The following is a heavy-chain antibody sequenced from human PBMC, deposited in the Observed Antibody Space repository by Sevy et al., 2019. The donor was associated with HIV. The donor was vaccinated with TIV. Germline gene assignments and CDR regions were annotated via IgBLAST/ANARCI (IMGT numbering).Heavy chain of an antibody. D-gene: IGHD4-17*01. CDR2: IKSKTDGGTT. CDR3: TTDPDAPYCDYVPYFDY. CDR1: GFTFSNAW. J-gene: IGHJ4*02. Sequence: GGSLRLSCAASGFTFSNAWMSWVRQAPGKGLEWVGRIKSKTDGGTTDYAAPVKGRFTISRDDSKNTLYLQMNSLKTVDTAVYYCTTDPDAPYCDYVPYFDYWGQGTLVTVSS. V-gene: IGHV3-15*01.